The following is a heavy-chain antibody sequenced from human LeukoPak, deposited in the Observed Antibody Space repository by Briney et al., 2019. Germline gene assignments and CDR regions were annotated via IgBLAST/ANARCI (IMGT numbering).Heavy chain of an antibody. CDR2: IYYSGST. CDR1: GGSISSSSYY. CDR3: ASRLRSLVVVPAAMDY. V-gene: IGHV4-39*01. D-gene: IGHD2-2*01. J-gene: IGHJ4*02. Sequence: SETLSLTCTVSGGSISSSSYYWGWIRQPPGKGLEWIGSIYYSGSTYYNPSLKSRVTISVDASKNQISLKLSSVTAADTAVYYCASRLRSLVVVPAAMDYWGQGTLVTVSS.